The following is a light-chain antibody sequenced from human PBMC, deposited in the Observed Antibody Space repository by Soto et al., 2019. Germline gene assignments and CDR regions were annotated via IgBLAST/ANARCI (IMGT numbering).Light chain of an antibody. CDR1: HSDSSYS. V-gene: IGKV3D-20*02. CDR3: RLLSSYLST. J-gene: IGKJ4*01. CDR2: GAS. Sequence: EIVVTKSPGTLSLTPGERSTLCCGASHSDSSYSLAWYHKQPGQAPRLLIYGASSRAAGIPDRFSGSGSGTDFTLTISGLQPEDVVTYYCRLLSSYLSTFGGGTKVDIK.